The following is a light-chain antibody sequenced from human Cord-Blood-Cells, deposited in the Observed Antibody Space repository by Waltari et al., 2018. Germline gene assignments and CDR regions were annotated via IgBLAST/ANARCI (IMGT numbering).Light chain of an antibody. CDR1: PSISSW. J-gene: IGKJ1*01. Sequence: DIQMTQSPSTLSASVGDRVTITCRASPSISSWLAWYQQKPGKAPKLLIYKASSLESGVPSRFSGIGSGTEFTLTISSLQPDDFATYYCQQYNSYSTFGQGTKVEIK. V-gene: IGKV1-5*03. CDR2: KAS. CDR3: QQYNSYST.